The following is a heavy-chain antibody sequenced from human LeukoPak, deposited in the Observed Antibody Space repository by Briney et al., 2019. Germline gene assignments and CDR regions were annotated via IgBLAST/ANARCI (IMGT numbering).Heavy chain of an antibody. CDR2: ISAYNGNT. V-gene: IGHV1-18*01. J-gene: IGHJ3*02. D-gene: IGHD2-2*01. CDR1: GYTFTSHG. Sequence: ASVKVPCKASGYTFTSHGISWVRQAPGQGLEWMGWISAYNGNTNYAQKFQGRVAMTTDTSTSTAYMELRSLRAEDTAVYYCARGDREVPAALGDAFDIWGQGTMVTVSS. CDR3: ARGDREVPAALGDAFDI.